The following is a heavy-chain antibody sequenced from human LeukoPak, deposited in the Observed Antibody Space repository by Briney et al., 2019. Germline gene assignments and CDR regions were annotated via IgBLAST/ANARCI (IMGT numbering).Heavy chain of an antibody. CDR3: AKDRDNYGLLGYFDL. Sequence: GGSLSLSCAASGFSFNRLAVDWVRQAAGKGRGWVGVISYDGSNTSYADSGKGRFIISRDNSKNTLDLQMNSLRAEDTAVYYCAKDRDNYGLLGYFDLWGRGTLVSASS. J-gene: IGHJ2*01. D-gene: IGHD5-18*01. CDR1: GFSFNRLA. V-gene: IGHV3-30*18. CDR2: ISYDGSNT.